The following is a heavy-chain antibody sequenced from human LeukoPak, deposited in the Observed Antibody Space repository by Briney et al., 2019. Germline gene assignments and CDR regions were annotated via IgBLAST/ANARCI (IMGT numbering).Heavy chain of an antibody. V-gene: IGHV1-69*05. Sequence: SVKVSCKASGGTFSSYAIGWVRQAPGQGLEWMGRIIPIFGTANYAQKFQGRVTITTDESTSTAYMELSSLRSEDTAVYYCASAACSSTSCYLPMDVWGKGTTVTVSS. CDR2: IIPIFGTA. CDR3: ASAACSSTSCYLPMDV. J-gene: IGHJ6*03. CDR1: GGTFSSYA. D-gene: IGHD2-2*01.